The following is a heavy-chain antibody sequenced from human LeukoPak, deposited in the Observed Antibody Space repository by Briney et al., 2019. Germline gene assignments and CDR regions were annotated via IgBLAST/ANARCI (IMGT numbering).Heavy chain of an antibody. Sequence: ASETLSLTCAVYGGSFSGYYWSWIRQPPGKGLEWIGEINHSGSTNYNPSLKSRVTISVDTSKNQFSLKLTSMTAADTAVYYCARGIWGDLSWFDPWGQGTLVTVSS. D-gene: IGHD3-16*01. J-gene: IGHJ5*02. CDR1: GGSFSGYY. CDR2: INHSGST. V-gene: IGHV4-34*01. CDR3: ARGIWGDLSWFDP.